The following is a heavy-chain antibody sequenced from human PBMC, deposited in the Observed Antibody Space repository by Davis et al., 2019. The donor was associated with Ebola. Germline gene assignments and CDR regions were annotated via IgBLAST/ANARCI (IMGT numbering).Heavy chain of an antibody. CDR2: INFSGST. CDR3: ARLVALYDDSGYAYFDY. Sequence: MPSETLSLTCTVSGASITSYYWSWIRQPPGKGLEWIAYINFSGSTNYNPSLKSRVAISLDTSNRQFSLKLRSVTAADTAVYYCARLVALYDDSGYAYFDYWGQGTLVTVSS. J-gene: IGHJ4*02. D-gene: IGHD3-22*01. V-gene: IGHV4-59*01. CDR1: GASITSYY.